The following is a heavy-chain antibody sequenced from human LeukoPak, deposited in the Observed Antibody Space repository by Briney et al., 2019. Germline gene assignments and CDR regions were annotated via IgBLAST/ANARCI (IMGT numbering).Heavy chain of an antibody. Sequence: PGGSLRLSCSASGFSFSSSVMNWVRQAPGKGLEWVSSISSSSSYIYYADSVKGRFTISRDNAKNSLYLQMNSLRAEDTAVYYCARDPNPYDFWSGDYYYYGMDVWGQGTTVTVSS. V-gene: IGHV3-21*01. CDR3: ARDPNPYDFWSGDYYYYGMDV. J-gene: IGHJ6*02. D-gene: IGHD3-3*01. CDR2: ISSSSSYI. CDR1: GFSFSSSV.